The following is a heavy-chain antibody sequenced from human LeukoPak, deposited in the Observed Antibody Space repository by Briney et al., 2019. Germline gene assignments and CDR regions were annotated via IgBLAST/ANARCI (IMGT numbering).Heavy chain of an antibody. CDR2: ISNSGSSI. V-gene: IGHV3-11*04. CDR1: GFTFSDSY. D-gene: IGHD7-27*01. Sequence: GGSLRLCCAASGFTFSDSYMTWIRHAPGKGLEWVSYISNSGSSIYHADSVKGRFTTSRDNAKSSLYLQMNSLRAEDTAVYYCGRGHWGLDYWGQGALVTVSS. CDR3: GRGHWGLDY. J-gene: IGHJ4*02.